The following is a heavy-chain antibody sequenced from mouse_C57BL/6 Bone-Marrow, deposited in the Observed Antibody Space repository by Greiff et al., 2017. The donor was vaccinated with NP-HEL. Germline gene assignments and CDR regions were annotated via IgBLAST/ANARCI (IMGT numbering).Heavy chain of an antibody. V-gene: IGHV5-6*01. J-gene: IGHJ2*01. CDR1: GFTFSSYG. CDR3: ARHADY. Sequence: EVTLVASGGDLVKPGGSLKLSCAASGFTFSSYGLSWVRQTPDTRLEWVATISSGGSYTYYPDSVKGRFTISRDNAKNTLYLQMSSLKSEDTAMYYCARHADYWGQGTTLTVSS. CDR2: ISSGGSYT.